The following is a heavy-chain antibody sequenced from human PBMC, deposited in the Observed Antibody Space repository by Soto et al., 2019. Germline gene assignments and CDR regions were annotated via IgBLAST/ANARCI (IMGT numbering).Heavy chain of an antibody. V-gene: IGHV4-39*01. D-gene: IGHD5-12*01. CDR2: IYYSGST. J-gene: IGHJ3*02. CDR1: GGSISSGGYY. Sequence: SETLSLTCTVSGGSISSGGYYWSWIRQHPGKGLEWIGYIYYSGSTYYNPSLKSRVTISVDTSKNQFSLKLSSVTAADTAVYYCASLPNWEGGNDYDDAFDIWGQGTMVTVSS. CDR3: ASLPNWEGGNDYDDAFDI.